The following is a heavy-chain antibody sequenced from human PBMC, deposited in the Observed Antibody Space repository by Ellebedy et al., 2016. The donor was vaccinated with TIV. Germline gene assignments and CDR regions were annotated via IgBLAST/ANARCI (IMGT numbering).Heavy chain of an antibody. Sequence: ASVKVSCKASGYTFTSYAVHWVRQAPGQRLEWMGRINVGNGNTKYSQKFQGRVTITRDTSASTTDMELSSLRSEDTAVYYCARKNHYNYGMDIWGQGTTVTVSS. CDR2: INVGNGNT. J-gene: IGHJ6*02. V-gene: IGHV1-3*01. D-gene: IGHD2-2*02. CDR1: GYTFTSYA. CDR3: ARKNHYNYGMDI.